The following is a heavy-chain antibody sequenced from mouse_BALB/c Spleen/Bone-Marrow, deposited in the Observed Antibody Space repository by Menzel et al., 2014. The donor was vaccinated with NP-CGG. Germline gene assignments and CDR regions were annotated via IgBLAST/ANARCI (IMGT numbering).Heavy chain of an antibody. V-gene: IGHV5-9-3*01. CDR3: ARHGTTRLLDY. D-gene: IGHD1-1*01. Sequence: EVKVVESGGGLVKPGGSLKLSCAASGFTFSSYAMSWVRQTPEKRLEWVATISSGGSYTYYPDSVKGRFTISRDNAKNTLYLQMSSLRSEDTAMYYCARHGTTRLLDYWGQGTTLTVSS. J-gene: IGHJ2*01. CDR1: GFTFSSYA. CDR2: ISSGGSYT.